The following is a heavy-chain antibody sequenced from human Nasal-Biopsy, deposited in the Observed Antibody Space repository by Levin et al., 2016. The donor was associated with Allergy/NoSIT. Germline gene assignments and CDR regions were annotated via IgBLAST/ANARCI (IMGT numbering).Heavy chain of an antibody. Sequence: GESLKISCAASGFRFSDHVMHWVRQAPGKGLEWVAVTSSKGGNEYYADSVQGRFTISGDNAKNTLYLQMNSLRHEDSALYFCARDPTAGGYKFGWQWYFDLWGRGTLVTVSS. CDR1: GFRFSDHV. J-gene: IGHJ2*01. V-gene: IGHV3-30*04. CDR2: TSSKGGNE. CDR3: ARDPTAGGYKFGWQWYFDL. D-gene: IGHD5-18*01.